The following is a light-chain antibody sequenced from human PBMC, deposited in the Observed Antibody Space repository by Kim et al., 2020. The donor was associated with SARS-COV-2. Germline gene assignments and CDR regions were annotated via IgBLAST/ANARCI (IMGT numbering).Light chain of an antibody. CDR1: KIGSKS. J-gene: IGLJ3*02. Sequence: APGKTARITCGGNKIGSKSVHWYQQKPGQATVLVIYYDSDRPSGIPERFSGSNSGNAATLTISRVEAGDEADYYCQVWDSSSDHPVFGGGTQLTVL. CDR2: YDS. V-gene: IGLV3-21*04. CDR3: QVWDSSSDHPV.